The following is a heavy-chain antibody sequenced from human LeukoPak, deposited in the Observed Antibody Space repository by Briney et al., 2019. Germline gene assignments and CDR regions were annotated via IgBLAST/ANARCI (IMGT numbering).Heavy chain of an antibody. D-gene: IGHD1-14*01. CDR2: ISSSSSYI. V-gene: IGHV3-21*01. CDR1: GFTFSSYS. Sequence: GGSLRLSCAASGFTFSSYSMNWVRQAPGKGLEWVSSISSSSSYIYYADSVKGRFTISRDNAKNSLYLQMNSLRAEDTAVYYCARIPGDYYMGVWGKGTTVTVSS. J-gene: IGHJ6*03. CDR3: ARIPGDYYMGV.